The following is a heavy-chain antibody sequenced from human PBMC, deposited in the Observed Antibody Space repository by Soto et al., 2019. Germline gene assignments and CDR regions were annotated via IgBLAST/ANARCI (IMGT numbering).Heavy chain of an antibody. CDR3: ARGHHPLWGSGSFYSYYYYYGMDV. CDR2: INHSGST. CDR1: GGSFSGYY. Sequence: ETLSLTCAVYGGSFSGYYWSWIHQPPGKGLEWIGEINHSGSTNYNPSLKSRVTISVDTSKNQFSLKLSSVTAADTAVYYCARGHHPLWGSGSFYSYYYYYGMDVWGQGTTVTVSS. V-gene: IGHV4-34*01. D-gene: IGHD3-10*01. J-gene: IGHJ6*02.